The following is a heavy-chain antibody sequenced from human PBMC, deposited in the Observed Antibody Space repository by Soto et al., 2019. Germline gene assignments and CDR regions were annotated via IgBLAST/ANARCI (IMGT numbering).Heavy chain of an antibody. CDR1: GFTFSNYG. D-gene: IGHD1-26*01. Sequence: WGSLRLSCEASGFTFSNYGMHWVRQAPGKGLEWVAVIWFDESKEYYGDSVKGRFAVSRDNFRNTAFLQMNALRAEDTAIYYCARVKGASLDYWGQGTLVTVSS. J-gene: IGHJ4*02. V-gene: IGHV3-33*01. CDR2: IWFDESKE. CDR3: ARVKGASLDY.